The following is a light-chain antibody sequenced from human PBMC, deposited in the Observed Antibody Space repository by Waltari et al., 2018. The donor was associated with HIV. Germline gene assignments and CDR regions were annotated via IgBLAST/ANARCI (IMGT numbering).Light chain of an antibody. CDR3: NSYAGSNNVV. Sequence: QSALTQPPSASGSPGQSVTISCTGTSSDVGGYNYVSWYQPHPGKAPKLMIYEVSKRPAGVPDRFSGSKSGNTASLTVSGLQAEDEADYYCNSYAGSNNVVFGGGTKVTVL. J-gene: IGLJ2*01. CDR2: EVS. CDR1: SSDVGGYNY. V-gene: IGLV2-8*01.